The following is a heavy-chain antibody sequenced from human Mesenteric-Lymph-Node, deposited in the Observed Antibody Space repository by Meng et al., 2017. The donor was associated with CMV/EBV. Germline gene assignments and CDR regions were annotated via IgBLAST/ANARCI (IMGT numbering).Heavy chain of an antibody. CDR3: ARGEGGSSWYLLDL. D-gene: IGHD6-13*01. V-gene: IGHV3-21*06. J-gene: IGHJ5*02. CDR2: ITSSSTSI. Sequence: GESLKISCAASGFPFNSYIMNWVRQAPGGGLEWVSSITSSSTSIYYSDSVKGRFTISRDIARSTVYLQMDNMRVEDTAVYHCARGEGGSSWYLLDLWGQGTLVTVSS. CDR1: GFPFNSYI.